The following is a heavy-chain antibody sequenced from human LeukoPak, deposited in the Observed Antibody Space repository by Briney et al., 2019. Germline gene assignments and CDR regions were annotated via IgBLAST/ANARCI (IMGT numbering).Heavy chain of an antibody. CDR2: ISGSASST. V-gene: IGHV3-23*01. J-gene: IGHJ6*03. D-gene: IGHD2-2*01. CDR1: GFTFSNYA. Sequence: GGSLKLSCAASGFTFSNYAMSWVRQAPGKGLEWVSAISGSASSTYYADSVKGRFTISRDNSKNTLYLQMNSLRAEDTAVYYCASAGVPAALVGYYYMDVWGKGTPVTVSS. CDR3: ASAGVPAALVGYYYMDV.